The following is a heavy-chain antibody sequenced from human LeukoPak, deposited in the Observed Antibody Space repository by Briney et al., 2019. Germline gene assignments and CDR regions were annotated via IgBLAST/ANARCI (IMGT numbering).Heavy chain of an antibody. CDR2: IYYSGST. J-gene: IGHJ5*02. CDR1: GGSISSSSYY. V-gene: IGHV4-39*07. Sequence: SETLSLTCTVSGGSISSSSYYWGWIRQPPGKGLEWIGSIYYSGSTYYNPSLKSRVTISVDTSKNQFSLKLSSVTAADTAVYYCARVRRGDYYDSSGYNDPWGQGTLVTVSS. CDR3: ARVRRGDYYDSSGYNDP. D-gene: IGHD3-22*01.